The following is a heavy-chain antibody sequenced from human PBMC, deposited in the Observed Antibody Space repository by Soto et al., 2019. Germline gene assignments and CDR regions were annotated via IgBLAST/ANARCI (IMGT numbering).Heavy chain of an antibody. CDR2: INPSGGGT. CDR3: ARGLPCGSTTCFGGELAY. Sequence: VQLVQSGAEGKNPGASVKVSCKASGHTFSSYYIHWVRQAPGQGLEWMGVINPSGGGTSYAQKFQGRVTMTRDTSTSTVFMELSSLRYEDTAVFCCARGLPCGSTTCFGGELAYWGQGTLVTVSS. J-gene: IGHJ4*02. CDR1: GHTFSSYY. D-gene: IGHD2-2*01. V-gene: IGHV1-46*01.